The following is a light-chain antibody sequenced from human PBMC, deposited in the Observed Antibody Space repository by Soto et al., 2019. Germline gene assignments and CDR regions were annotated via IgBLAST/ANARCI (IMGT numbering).Light chain of an antibody. CDR3: QQADTFPIT. CDR1: QGISRS. Sequence: DIQMTQSPSSVSASVGDRVTITCQASQGISRSLAWYQQTPGKTPKLLIYAASSLQSGVPSRFSGSGFGTDFTPTISSLQPEDFATYFCQQADTFPITFGQGTRLEIK. J-gene: IGKJ5*01. V-gene: IGKV1D-12*01. CDR2: AAS.